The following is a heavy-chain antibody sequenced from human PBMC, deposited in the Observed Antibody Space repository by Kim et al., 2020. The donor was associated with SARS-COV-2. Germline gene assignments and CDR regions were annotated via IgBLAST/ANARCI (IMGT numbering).Heavy chain of an antibody. CDR2: LYNGGMT. CDR1: GSIVSNY. CDR3: ARDAPDIGGAGQYF. J-gene: IGHJ4*02. V-gene: IGHV3-66*01. Sequence: GGSLRLSCAVPGSIVSNYMTWVRQAPGKGLEWVSVLYNGGMTYYPDSVKGRFTMSRDNSKNTLFLNMNSLTDEDTAVYYCARDAPDIGGAGQYFWGQGTLVTVSS. D-gene: IGHD6-13*01.